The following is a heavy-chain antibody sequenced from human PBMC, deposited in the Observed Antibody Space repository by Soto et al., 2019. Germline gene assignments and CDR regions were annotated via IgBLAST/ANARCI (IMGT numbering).Heavy chain of an antibody. CDR1: GSTFSSYE. CDR3: ARNKGDYEVY. CDR2: ISEGGGTI. J-gene: IGHJ4*02. Sequence: GGSLRLSCVASGSTFSSYEMNWVRQAPGKGLEWVSYISEGGGTIHYAGSVKGRFTISRNNAKNSLYLQMNSLRAEDTATYYCARNKGDYEVYCGQGPLVTVSS. V-gene: IGHV3-48*03. D-gene: IGHD4-17*01.